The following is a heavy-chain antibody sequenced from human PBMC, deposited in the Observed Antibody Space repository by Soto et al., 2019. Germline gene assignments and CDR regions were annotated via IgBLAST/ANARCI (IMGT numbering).Heavy chain of an antibody. D-gene: IGHD1-26*01. Sequence: QVHLVQSGAEMKKPGSSVKVSCKVSGGDLTNSGISWVRQAPGQGLEWMGGIFPLLAMVDYSQKFQGRVTITADEYTNTAYMDLRSLSSEDTAVYYCAKEAGAGFTSWGQGTLVIVSS. CDR1: GGDLTNSG. CDR2: IFPLLAMV. J-gene: IGHJ5*02. CDR3: AKEAGAGFTS. V-gene: IGHV1-69*04.